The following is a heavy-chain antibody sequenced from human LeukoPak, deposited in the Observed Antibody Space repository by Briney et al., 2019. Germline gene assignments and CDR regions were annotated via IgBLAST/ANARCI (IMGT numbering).Heavy chain of an antibody. D-gene: IGHD5-18*01. J-gene: IGHJ4*02. CDR3: ARDYVDTAMVCDY. V-gene: IGHV1-69*04. CDR1: GGTFSSYA. CDR2: IIPIFGIA. Sequence: GASVKVSCKASGGTFSSYAISWVRQAPGQGLEWMGRIIPIFGIANYAQKLQGRVTMTTDTSTSTAYMELRSLRSDDTAVYYCARDYVDTAMVCDYWGQGTLVTVSS.